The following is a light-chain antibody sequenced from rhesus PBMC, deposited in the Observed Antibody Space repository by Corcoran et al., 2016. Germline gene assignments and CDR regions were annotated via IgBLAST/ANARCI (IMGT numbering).Light chain of an antibody. CDR1: QGIFND. CDR2: EGS. Sequence: DIQMTQSPSSLSASVRDRVTITCRASQGIFNDLAWYQQKPGQTPLLLIYEGSTLQNGIPSRFSGSGSGTAFTLAISSLPSEDLATYCCQPYYSPPYSFGQGPKVEI. J-gene: IGKJ2*01. CDR3: QPYYSPPYS. V-gene: IGKV1-25*01.